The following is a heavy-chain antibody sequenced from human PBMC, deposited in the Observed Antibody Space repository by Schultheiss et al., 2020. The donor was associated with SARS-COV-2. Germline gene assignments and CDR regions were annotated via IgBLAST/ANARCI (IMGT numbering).Heavy chain of an antibody. CDR2: IYHSGST. CDR1: GGSISSSSYY. V-gene: IGHV4-39*07. J-gene: IGHJ3*02. D-gene: IGHD3-16*01. CDR3: ARGLGGVWAAFDI. Sequence: SQTLSLTCTVSGGSISSSSYYWGWIRQPPGKGLEWIGEIYHSGSTNYNPSLKSRVTISVDTSKNQFSLKLSSVTAADTAVYYCARGLGGVWAAFDIWGQGTMVTVSS.